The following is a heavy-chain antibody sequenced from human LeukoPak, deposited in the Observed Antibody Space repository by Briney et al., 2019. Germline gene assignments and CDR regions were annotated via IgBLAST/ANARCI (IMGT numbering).Heavy chain of an antibody. CDR1: GFTFSSYE. CDR3: ARATSLLRYFDWFP. D-gene: IGHD3-9*01. V-gene: IGHV3-48*03. Sequence: GGSLRLSCAASGFTFSSYEMNWVRQAPGKGLEWGSYISSSGSTIYYADSVKGGFTISRDNAKKALYLQMNSLRAEDTAVYYCARATSLLRYFDWFPWGQGTLVTVSS. CDR2: ISSSGSTI. J-gene: IGHJ5*02.